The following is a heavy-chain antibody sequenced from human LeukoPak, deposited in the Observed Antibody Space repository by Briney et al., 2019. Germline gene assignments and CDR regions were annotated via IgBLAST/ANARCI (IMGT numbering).Heavy chain of an antibody. CDR1: GDSISTYH. CDR2: MQSTGNS. CDR3: ARRRNYYGSGSYQNYMDV. J-gene: IGHJ6*03. V-gene: IGHV4-59*01. Sequence: SETLSLTCSVSGDSISTYHWNWIRKPPGKGLEWIGYMQSTGNSKYNPSLKNRVNIFIDMSKNQFVLNLSSVTAADTAVYYCARRRNYYGSGSYQNYMDVWGKGTTVTVSS. D-gene: IGHD3-10*01.